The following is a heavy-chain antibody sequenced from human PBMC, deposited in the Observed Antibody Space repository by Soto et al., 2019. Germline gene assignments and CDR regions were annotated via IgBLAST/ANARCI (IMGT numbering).Heavy chain of an antibody. CDR1: GFTFSDHY. D-gene: IGHD1-26*01. CDR2: TRNKANSYTT. CDR3: ARAHTSPGRYFDY. V-gene: IGHV3-72*01. Sequence: GGSLRLSCAASGFTFSDHYMDWVRQAPGKGLEWVGRTRNKANSYTTEYAASVKGRFTISRDDSKNSLYLQMNSLKTEDTAVYYCARAHTSPGRYFDYWGQGTLVTVSS. J-gene: IGHJ4*02.